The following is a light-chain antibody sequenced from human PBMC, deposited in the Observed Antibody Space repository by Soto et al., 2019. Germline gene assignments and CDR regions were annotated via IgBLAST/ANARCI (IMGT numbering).Light chain of an antibody. CDR2: RNN. CDR3: AAWDDSLNGYV. Sequence: QSVLTQPPSASGTPGQRVTISCSGSSSNIGSNTVNWFQHLPGTAPKLLIYRNNQRPSGVSDRFSGSKSGTSASLAISGLQSEDEADYYCAAWDDSLNGYVFGSGTKATVL. V-gene: IGLV1-44*01. CDR1: SSNIGSNT. J-gene: IGLJ1*01.